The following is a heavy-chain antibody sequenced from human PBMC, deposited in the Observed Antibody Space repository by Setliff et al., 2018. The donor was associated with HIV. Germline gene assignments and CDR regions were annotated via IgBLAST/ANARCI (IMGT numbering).Heavy chain of an antibody. D-gene: IGHD4-17*01. CDR1: DSGTYY. Sequence: SETLSLTCTVSDSGTYYWSWIRQPAGKGLEWIGRVSSRGDTNYNPSLMSRVTMSVDTSKNQLSLKLTSVTASDTAVYYCARAAAGNTGPFDLWGQGSPVTVSS. V-gene: IGHV4-4*07. CDR2: VSSRGDT. J-gene: IGHJ4*02. CDR3: ARAAAGNTGPFDL.